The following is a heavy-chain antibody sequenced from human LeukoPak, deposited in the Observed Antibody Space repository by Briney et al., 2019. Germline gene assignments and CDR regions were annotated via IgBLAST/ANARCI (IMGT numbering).Heavy chain of an antibody. CDR1: GGSLSSGDYY. CDR2: VYYSGST. D-gene: IGHD3-3*02. Sequence: SETLSLTCTVSGGSLSSGDYYWSWLRQPPGKGLEWVGYVYYSGSTYYNPSLKSRVTISVDTSKNQFSLKLGSVTAADTAVYYCARDRISSGGYYYGMDVWGQGTTVTVSS. CDR3: ARDRISSGGYYYGMDV. V-gene: IGHV4-30-4*01. J-gene: IGHJ6*02.